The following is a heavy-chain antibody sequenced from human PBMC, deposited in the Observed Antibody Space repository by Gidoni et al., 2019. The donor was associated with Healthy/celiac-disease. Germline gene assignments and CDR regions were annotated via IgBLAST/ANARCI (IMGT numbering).Heavy chain of an antibody. V-gene: IGHV4-39*01. CDR1: GGSISSSSYY. D-gene: IGHD2-2*01. CDR3: ARYCSSTSCYEFDY. CDR2: IYYSGST. Sequence: QLHLQASGPGLVKPSETLSPTCTVSGGSISSSSYYWGWIRQPPGKGLEWIGSIYYSGSTYYNPSLKSRVTISVDTSKNQFSLKLSSVTAADTAVYYCARYCSSTSCYEFDYWGQGTLVTVSS. J-gene: IGHJ4*02.